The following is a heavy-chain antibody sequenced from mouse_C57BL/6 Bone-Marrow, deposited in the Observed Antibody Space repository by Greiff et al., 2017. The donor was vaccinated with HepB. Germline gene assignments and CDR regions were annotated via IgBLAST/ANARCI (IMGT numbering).Heavy chain of an antibody. CDR3: GRDRGGNWYFDV. J-gene: IGHJ1*03. Sequence: VQLQQSGPGLVKPSQSLSLTCSVTGYSITSGYYWNWIRQFPGNQLEWMGNISYDGSNNYNPSLKNRISITRDTSTNQFFLKLNSVTTEDTATYYCGRDRGGNWYFDVWGTGTTVTVSS. V-gene: IGHV3-6*01. CDR1: GYSITSGYY. CDR2: ISYDGSN.